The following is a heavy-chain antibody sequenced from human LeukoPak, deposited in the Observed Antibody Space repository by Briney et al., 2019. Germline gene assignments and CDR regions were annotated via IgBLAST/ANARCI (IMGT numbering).Heavy chain of an antibody. D-gene: IGHD5-18*01. CDR2: LTRTSSAT. Sequence: PGGSLRLSCAASGFTVDSNYLSWVRQAPGRGLEWLSYLTRTSSATWYADSVKGRFTIFRDNAKSSLYLQMNSLRVEDTAVYYCATGGSEYRSDWFDSWGQGTLVNVAS. CDR3: ATGGSEYRSDWFDS. J-gene: IGHJ5*01. V-gene: IGHV3-48*01. CDR1: GFTVDSNY.